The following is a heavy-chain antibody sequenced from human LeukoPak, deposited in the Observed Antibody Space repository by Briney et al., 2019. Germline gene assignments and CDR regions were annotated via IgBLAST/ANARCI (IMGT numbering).Heavy chain of an antibody. CDR3: ARGRIGGSY. Sequence: SETLSLTCTVSGGSINSYYWSWSRQPPGKGLEWIGCVYDSGSTNYNPSLKSRVSISVDTSKNQFSLNLWSVTAADTAVYYCARGRIGGSYWGQGTLVTVSS. J-gene: IGHJ4*02. D-gene: IGHD5-12*01. CDR1: GGSINSYY. CDR2: VYDSGST. V-gene: IGHV4-59*01.